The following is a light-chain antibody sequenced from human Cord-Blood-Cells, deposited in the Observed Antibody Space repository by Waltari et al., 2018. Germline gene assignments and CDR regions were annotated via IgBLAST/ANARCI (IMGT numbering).Light chain of an antibody. CDR2: EGS. V-gene: IGLV2-23*01. J-gene: IGLJ1*01. CDR1: SSDVGGYNH. CDR3: CSYASSSTYV. Sequence: QSALTQPASVSGSPGQSITISCTGTSSDVGGYNHVSWYQQHPGKAPKLMIYEGSKRPSGVSNRFSGSKSGNTASLTISGLQAEDEADYYCCSYASSSTYVFGAGTKLTVL.